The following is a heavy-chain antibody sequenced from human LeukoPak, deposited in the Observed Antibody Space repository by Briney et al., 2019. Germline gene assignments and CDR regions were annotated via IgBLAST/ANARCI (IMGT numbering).Heavy chain of an antibody. Sequence: GGSLRLSCAASGFTFSSYGMRWVRQAPGKGLEWVAFIRYDGSNKYYADSVKGRFTISRDNSKNTLYLQMNSLRAEDTAVYYCAESTVTTFSFDYWGQGTLVTVSS. J-gene: IGHJ4*02. CDR3: AESTVTTFSFDY. CDR1: GFTFSSYG. CDR2: IRYDGSNK. D-gene: IGHD4-17*01. V-gene: IGHV3-30*02.